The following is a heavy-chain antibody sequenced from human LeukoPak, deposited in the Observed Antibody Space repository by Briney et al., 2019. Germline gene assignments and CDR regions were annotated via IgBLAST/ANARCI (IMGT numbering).Heavy chain of an antibody. CDR1: GFTFSSYG. Sequence: QPGGSLRLSCAASGFTFSSYGMHWVRQAPGKGLEWVAVIWYDGSNKYYADSVKGRFTISRDDSKNTLSLQMSSLKTEDTAVYYCTTVGYSDYVADNWGQGTLVTVFS. D-gene: IGHD5-12*01. V-gene: IGHV3-33*03. CDR2: IWYDGSNK. J-gene: IGHJ4*02. CDR3: TTVGYSDYVADN.